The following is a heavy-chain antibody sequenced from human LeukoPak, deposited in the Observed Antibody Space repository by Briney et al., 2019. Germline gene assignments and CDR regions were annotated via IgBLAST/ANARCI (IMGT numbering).Heavy chain of an antibody. CDR1: GFTFSDYY. V-gene: IGHV3-11*06. J-gene: IGHJ4*02. Sequence: GGSLRLSCAASGFTFSDYYMSWIRQAPGKGLEWVSYISSSSSHTNYADSVKGRFTISRDNAKNSLYLQMNSLRAEDTAVYYCATKSRYSSGWFPAPDYWGQGTLVTVSS. D-gene: IGHD6-19*01. CDR3: ATKSRYSSGWFPAPDY. CDR2: ISSSSSHT.